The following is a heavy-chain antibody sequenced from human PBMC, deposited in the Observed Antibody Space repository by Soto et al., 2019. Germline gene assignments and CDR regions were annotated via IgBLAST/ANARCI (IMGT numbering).Heavy chain of an antibody. CDR3: AGEGEWELHGGGFDY. CDR1: GGTFSSYA. CDR2: IIPIFGTA. V-gene: IGHV1-69*06. J-gene: IGHJ4*02. D-gene: IGHD1-26*01. Sequence: QVQLVQSGAEVKKPGSSVKVSCKASGGTFSSYAISWVRQAPGQGLEWMGGIIPIFGTANYAQKFQGRVTITADKSRSKAYMGRSSLRSEDTAVYYCAGEGEWELHGGGFDYWGQGTLVTVSS.